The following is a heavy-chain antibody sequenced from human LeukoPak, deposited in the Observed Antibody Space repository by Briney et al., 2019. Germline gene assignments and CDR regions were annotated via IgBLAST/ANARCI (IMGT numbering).Heavy chain of an antibody. D-gene: IGHD1-26*01. CDR3: ARGELLSTLFALNDY. J-gene: IGHJ4*02. CDR1: GGTFSSYA. Sequence: ASVKVSCKASGGTFSSYAISWVRQAPGQGLEWMGWISAYNGNTNYAQKLQGRVTMTTDTSTSTAYMELRSLRSDDTAVYYCARGELLSTLFALNDYWGQGTLVTVSS. CDR2: ISAYNGNT. V-gene: IGHV1-18*01.